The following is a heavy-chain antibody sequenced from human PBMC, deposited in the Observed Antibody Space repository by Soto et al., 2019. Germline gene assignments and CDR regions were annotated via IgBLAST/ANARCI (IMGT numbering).Heavy chain of an antibody. D-gene: IGHD3-9*01. CDR1: GYTFASYD. V-gene: IGHV1-8*01. CDR2: MNPNSGNT. J-gene: IGHJ6*02. Sequence: ASVKVSCKASGYTFASYDINWVRQATGQGFEWMGWMNPNSGNTGYAQKFQGRVTMTRDTSITTAYMELSSLRSEDTAVYYCARGLDHIYDTLTGYSTYGMDVWGQATTVTVCS. CDR3: ARGLDHIYDTLTGYSTYGMDV.